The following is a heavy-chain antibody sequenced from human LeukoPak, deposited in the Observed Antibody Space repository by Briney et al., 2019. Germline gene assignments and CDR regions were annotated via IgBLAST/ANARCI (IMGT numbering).Heavy chain of an antibody. CDR2: INHSGST. CDR3: ARGDSTITPKYFQY. V-gene: IGHV4-34*01. CDR1: GGSFSGYY. Sequence: SETLSLTCAVYGGSFSGYYWSWIRQPPGKGLEWIGEINHSGSTNYNPSLKSRVTISVDTSKNQFSLKLSPVTAADTAVYYCARGDSTITPKYFQYWGQGTLVTVSS. D-gene: IGHD4-23*01. J-gene: IGHJ1*01.